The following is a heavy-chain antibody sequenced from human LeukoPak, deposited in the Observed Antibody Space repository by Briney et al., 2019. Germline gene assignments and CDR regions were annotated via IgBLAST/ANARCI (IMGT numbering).Heavy chain of an antibody. D-gene: IGHD4-17*01. CDR3: ARVAVTTAGDYYYYYGMDV. CDR2: MNPNSGNT. J-gene: IGHJ6*02. CDR1: GYTLTELS. V-gene: IGHV1-8*01. Sequence: AASVKVSCKVSGYTLTELSMHWVRQATGQGLEWMGWMNPNSGNTGYAQKFQGRVTMTRNTSISTAYMELSSLRSEDTAVYYCARVAVTTAGDYYYYYGMDVWGQGTTVTVSS.